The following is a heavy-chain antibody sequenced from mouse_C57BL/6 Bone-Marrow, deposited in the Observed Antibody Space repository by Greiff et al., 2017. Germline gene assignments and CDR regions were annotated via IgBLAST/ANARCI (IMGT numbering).Heavy chain of an antibody. CDR1: GFSLTSYG. D-gene: IGHD2-1*01. CDR3: ARHDYGNRYAMDY. J-gene: IGHJ4*01. V-gene: IGHV2-6-1*01. CDR2: IWSDGST. Sequence: VMLVESGPGLVAPSQSLSITCTVSGFSLTSYGVHWVRQPPGKGLEWLVVIWSDGSTTYNSALKSRLSISKDNSKSQVFLKMNSLQTDDTAMYYCARHDYGNRYAMDYWGQGTSVTVSS.